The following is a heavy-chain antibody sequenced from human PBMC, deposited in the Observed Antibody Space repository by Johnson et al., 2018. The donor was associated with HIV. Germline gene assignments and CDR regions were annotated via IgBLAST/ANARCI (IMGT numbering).Heavy chain of an antibody. CDR1: GFSFSDFS. CDR2: ISNDGSNK. CDR3: ARWSVFDI. Sequence: QVQLVESGGGVVQPGRSLRLSCAASGFSFSDFSMHWVRQAPGKGLEWVTVISNDGSNKLYADSVKGRFTISSDNAKHSLILQMNSLRDEDTAVYYCARWSVFDIWGRGTMVTVSS. D-gene: IGHD3-3*01. V-gene: IGHV3-30*07. J-gene: IGHJ3*02.